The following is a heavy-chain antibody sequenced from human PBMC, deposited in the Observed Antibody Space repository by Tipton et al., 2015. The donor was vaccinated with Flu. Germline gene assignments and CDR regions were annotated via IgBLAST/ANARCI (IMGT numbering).Heavy chain of an antibody. D-gene: IGHD7-27*01. CDR2: INHSRIT. CDR3: ATKFANWGVWEPFDY. CDR1: GGSFSGYY. J-gene: IGHJ4*02. V-gene: IGHV4-34*01. Sequence: TLSLTCAIYGGSFSGYYWSWIRQPPGKGLEWIGEINHSRITNYNPSLKSRVTISADTSKNQFSLKLTSVTAADTAVYYCATKFANWGVWEPFDYWGQGTLVTVSS.